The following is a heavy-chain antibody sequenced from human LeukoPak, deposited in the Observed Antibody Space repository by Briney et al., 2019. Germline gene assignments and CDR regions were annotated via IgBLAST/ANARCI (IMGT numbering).Heavy chain of an antibody. CDR3: ARDLGNNWFDP. Sequence: SETLSLTCTVSGGSVSSGSYYWSWIRQPPGKGLEWIGYIYYSGSTNYNPSLKSRVTISVDTSKNQFSLKLSSVTAADTAVYYCARDLGNNWFDPWGQGTLVTVSS. CDR1: GGSVSSGSYY. J-gene: IGHJ5*02. CDR2: IYYSGST. D-gene: IGHD1-26*01. V-gene: IGHV4-61*01.